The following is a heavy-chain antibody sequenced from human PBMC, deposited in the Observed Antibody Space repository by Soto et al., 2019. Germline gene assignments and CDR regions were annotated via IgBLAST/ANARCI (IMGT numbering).Heavy chain of an antibody. CDR3: AGESRYYYDSSGPYGMDV. V-gene: IGHV3-30-3*01. J-gene: IGHJ6*02. D-gene: IGHD3-22*01. CDR2: ISYDGSNK. CDR1: GFTFSSYA. Sequence: QVQLVESGGGVVQPGRSLRLSCAASGFTFSSYAMHWVRQAPGKGLEWVAVISYDGSNKYYADSVKGRFTISRDNSKNTLYLQMNSLRAEDTAVYYCAGESRYYYDSSGPYGMDVWGQGTTVTVSS.